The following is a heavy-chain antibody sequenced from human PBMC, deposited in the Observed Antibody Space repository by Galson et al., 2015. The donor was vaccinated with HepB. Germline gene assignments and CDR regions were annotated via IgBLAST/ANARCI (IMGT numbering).Heavy chain of an antibody. D-gene: IGHD4-17*01. CDR1: GFTFSSYW. J-gene: IGHJ4*02. Sequence: SLRLSCAASGFTFSSYWMSWVRQAPGKGLEWVANIKQDGSEKYYVDSVKGRFTISRDNAKNSLYLQMNSLRAEDTAVYYCARDDYGDYVGDYFDYWGQGTLVTVSS. V-gene: IGHV3-7*03. CDR3: ARDDYGDYVGDYFDY. CDR2: IKQDGSEK.